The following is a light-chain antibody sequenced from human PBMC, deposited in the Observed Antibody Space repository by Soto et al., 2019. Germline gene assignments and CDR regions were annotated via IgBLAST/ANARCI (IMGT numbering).Light chain of an antibody. J-gene: IGKJ3*01. CDR2: GAS. CDR1: QSINNRY. V-gene: IGKV3-20*01. Sequence: EIVLTQSPGTLSLSPGERATLSCRASQSINNRYLAWYQQKPGQAPRLLIYGASSRATGIPDRFIGSGSGTDFILTISSLEPEDFAVYYCQQFGSSPGFTFGPGTKVDIK. CDR3: QQFGSSPGFT.